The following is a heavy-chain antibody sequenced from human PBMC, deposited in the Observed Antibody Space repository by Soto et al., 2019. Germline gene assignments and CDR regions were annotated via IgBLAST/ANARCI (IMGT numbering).Heavy chain of an antibody. CDR2: IYPGDSDT. V-gene: IGHV5-51*01. CDR3: ARHSSHYDILTGYYKAWFDP. J-gene: IGHJ5*02. D-gene: IGHD3-9*01. CDR1: GYSFTSYW. Sequence: PGESLKISCKGSGYSFTSYWIGWVRQMPGKGLKWMGIIYPGDSDTRYSPSFQGQVTISADKSISTAYLQWSSLKASDTAMYYCARHSSHYDILTGYYKAWFDPWGQGTLVTVSS.